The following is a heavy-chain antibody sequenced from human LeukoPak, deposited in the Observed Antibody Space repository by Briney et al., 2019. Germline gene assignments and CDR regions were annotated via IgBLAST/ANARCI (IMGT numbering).Heavy chain of an antibody. Sequence: SETLSLTCTVSGGSISSSSYYWGWIRQPPGKGLEWIGSIYYSGSTYYNPSLKSRVTISVATSKNQFSLKLSSVTAADTAVYYCARGLDPWFFFDYWGQGTLVTVSS. CDR2: IYYSGST. CDR3: ARGLDPWFFFDY. V-gene: IGHV4-39*07. J-gene: IGHJ4*02. D-gene: IGHD3-10*01. CDR1: GGSISSSSYY.